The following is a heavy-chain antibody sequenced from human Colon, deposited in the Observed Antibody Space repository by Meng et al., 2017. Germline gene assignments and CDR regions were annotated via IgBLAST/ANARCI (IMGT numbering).Heavy chain of an antibody. Sequence: QVQLQESGPGLVKPSQTLSLTCVVSGGSISGDGYYWSWIRQHPGKGLEWIGYVHDSGDTYYKSSLKSRITISIDTSENQFSLKLKSVTAADTAVYFCARGSGTLRHFDYWGQGTLVTVSS. D-gene: IGHD1-26*01. V-gene: IGHV4-31*11. CDR1: GGSISGDGYY. CDR2: VHDSGDT. J-gene: IGHJ4*02. CDR3: ARGSGTLRHFDY.